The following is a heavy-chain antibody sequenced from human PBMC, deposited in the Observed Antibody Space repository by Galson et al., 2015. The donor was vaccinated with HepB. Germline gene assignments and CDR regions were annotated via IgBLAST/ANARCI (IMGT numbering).Heavy chain of an antibody. J-gene: IGHJ4*02. Sequence: LRLSCAASGFPFENYGMYWVRQAPGKGLEWMAVIPFDGSHKFYADSVQGRFNISRDNSKNTLYLEMNSLRVEDTAIYYCAKERSETWINQCLGDWGQGTLVTVSS. CDR3: AKERSETWINQCLGD. CDR1: GFPFENYG. CDR2: IPFDGSHK. V-gene: IGHV3-30*18. D-gene: IGHD5-12*01.